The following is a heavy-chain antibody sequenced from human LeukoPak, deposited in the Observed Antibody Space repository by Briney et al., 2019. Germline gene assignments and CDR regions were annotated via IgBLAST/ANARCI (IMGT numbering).Heavy chain of an antibody. CDR2: INPNSGGT. CDR3: AGGTERYYDSSGYPGNLGY. J-gene: IGHJ4*02. D-gene: IGHD3-22*01. V-gene: IGHV1-2*02. Sequence: ASVKVSCKASGYTFTGYYTHWVRQAPGQGLEWMGWINPNSGGTNYAQKFQGRVTMTRDTSISTAYMELSRLRSDDTAVYYCAGGTERYYDSSGYPGNLGYWGQGTLVTVSS. CDR1: GYTFTGYY.